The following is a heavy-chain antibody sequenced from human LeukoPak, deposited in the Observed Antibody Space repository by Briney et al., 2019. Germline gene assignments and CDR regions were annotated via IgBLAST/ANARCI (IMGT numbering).Heavy chain of an antibody. V-gene: IGHV1-8*02. J-gene: IGHJ6*03. CDR1: GYTFTGYY. D-gene: IGHD6-13*01. CDR3: AIGPSSSWGRYYYYYMGV. CDR2: MNPNSGNT. Sequence: ASVKVSCKASGYTFTGYYMHWVRQATGQGLEWMGWMNPNSGNTGYAQKFQGRVTMTRNTSISTAYMELSNLRSEDTAVYYCAIGPSSSWGRYYYYYMGVWGKGTTVTISS.